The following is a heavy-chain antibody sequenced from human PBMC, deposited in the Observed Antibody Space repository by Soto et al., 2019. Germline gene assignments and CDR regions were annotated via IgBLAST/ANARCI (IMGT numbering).Heavy chain of an antibody. CDR2: IIPTPGTA. J-gene: IGHJ6*02. D-gene: IGHD2-2*01. CDR3: ARSQGSSTSLEIYYYYYYGMDV. V-gene: IGHV1-69*01. Sequence: QVQLVQSGAEVKKPGSSVKVSCKASGGTFGSYAISWVRQAPGQGLEWMGGIIPTPGTANYARKFQGRVTIAADESTSTAYMEVSSLRCEDTAVYSCARSQGSSTSLEIYYYYYYGMDVWGQGTTVTVSS. CDR1: GGTFGSYA.